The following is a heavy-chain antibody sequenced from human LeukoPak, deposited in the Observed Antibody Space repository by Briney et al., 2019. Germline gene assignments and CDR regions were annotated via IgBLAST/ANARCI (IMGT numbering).Heavy chain of an antibody. CDR3: ARVTRYMIEDYFDY. Sequence: SETLSLTCAVYGGSFSGYYWSWIRQPPGKGLEWIGEINHSGSTNYNPSLKSRVTISVDTSKNQFSLRLRSVTAADTAVYYCARVTRYMIEDYFDYWGQGTLVTVSS. J-gene: IGHJ4*02. CDR1: GGSFSGYY. V-gene: IGHV4-34*01. D-gene: IGHD3-22*01. CDR2: INHSGST.